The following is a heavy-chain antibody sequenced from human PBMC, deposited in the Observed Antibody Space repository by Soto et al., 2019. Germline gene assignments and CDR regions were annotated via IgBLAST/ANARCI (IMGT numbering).Heavy chain of an antibody. V-gene: IGHV1-18*04. CDR3: ARYGRRATAMASFDC. CDR2: ISAYNGNT. D-gene: IGHD5-18*01. J-gene: IGHJ4*02. CDR1: GYTFTSYG. Sequence: GASVKVSCKASGYTFTSYGISWVRQAPGQGLEWMGWISAYNGNTNYAQKLQGRVTMTTDTSTSTAYMELRSLRSDDTALYYCARYGRRATAMASFDCWGQGPLVTVSS.